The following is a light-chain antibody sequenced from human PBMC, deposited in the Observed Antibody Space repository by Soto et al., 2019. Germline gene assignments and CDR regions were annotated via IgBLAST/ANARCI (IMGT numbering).Light chain of an antibody. CDR2: GAS. CDR1: QSVSSN. CDR3: QQYNSWPPYT. Sequence: EVVMTQSPATVSVSPGERATLSCRASQSVSSNLAWYQQKPGQAPRLLIYGASTRATGTPARFSGSGSGTEFTLTISSLHSEDFAVYYCQQYNSWPPYTFGQGTKVDIK. V-gene: IGKV3-15*01. J-gene: IGKJ2*01.